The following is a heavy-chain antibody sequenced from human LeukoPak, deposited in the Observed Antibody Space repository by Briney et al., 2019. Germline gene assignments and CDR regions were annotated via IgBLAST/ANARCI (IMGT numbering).Heavy chain of an antibody. CDR2: IYHTGST. D-gene: IGHD6-13*01. V-gene: IGHV4-59*08. Sequence: PSETLSLTSTVSGDSISSYYWSCIRPPPGKGLEWIGCIYHTGSTTYNPSLKSRVTISVDTSKNQFSLKLSSVTAADTAVYYCARQISGYSSSWYPNWFDPWGQGTLVTVSS. J-gene: IGHJ5*02. CDR3: ARQISGYSSSWYPNWFDP. CDR1: GDSISSYY.